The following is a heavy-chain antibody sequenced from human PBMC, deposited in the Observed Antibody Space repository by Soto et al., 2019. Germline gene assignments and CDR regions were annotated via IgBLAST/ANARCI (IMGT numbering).Heavy chain of an antibody. D-gene: IGHD6-6*01. CDR2: IEYSGST. Sequence: SETLPLTGTVSAGSNSSGGYYWSWIRQHPGKGLERIGYIEYSGSTYRYPSVKIRITRAVDTSKHHCSLKLSSVSAAGSADYCCAREAAARIERWVVSWGQGTLVTVSA. V-gene: IGHV4-31*03. CDR1: AGSNSSGGYY. CDR3: AREAAARIERWVVS. J-gene: IGHJ5*02.